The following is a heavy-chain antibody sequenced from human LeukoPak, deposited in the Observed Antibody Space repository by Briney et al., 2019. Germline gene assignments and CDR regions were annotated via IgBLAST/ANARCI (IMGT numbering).Heavy chain of an antibody. V-gene: IGHV3-23*01. CDR3: AKEPSGTYYYDY. CDR1: GFTFSSHA. CDR2: ISGSGGST. J-gene: IGHJ4*02. D-gene: IGHD1-26*01. Sequence: GGSLRLSCAASGFTFSSHAMAWVRQAPGKGLEWVSAISGSGGSTYYADSVKGRFTISRDNSKNTLYLQMDSLRADDTAVYYCAKEPSGTYYYDYWGQGTLVTVSS.